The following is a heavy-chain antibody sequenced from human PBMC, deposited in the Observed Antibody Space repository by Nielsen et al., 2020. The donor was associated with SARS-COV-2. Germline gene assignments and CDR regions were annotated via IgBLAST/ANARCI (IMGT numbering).Heavy chain of an antibody. D-gene: IGHD4-17*01. Sequence: ASVKVSCKASGYTFTGYYMHWVRQAPGQGLEWMGWINPNSGGTNYAQKFQGWVTMTRDTSISTAYMELSRLRSDDTAVDYCARERRSHYYGMDVWGQGTTVTVSS. CDR3: ARERRSHYYGMDV. CDR2: INPNSGGT. CDR1: GYTFTGYY. J-gene: IGHJ6*02. V-gene: IGHV1-2*04.